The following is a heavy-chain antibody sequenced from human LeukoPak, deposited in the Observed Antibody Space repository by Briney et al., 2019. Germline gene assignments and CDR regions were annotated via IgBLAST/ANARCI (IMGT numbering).Heavy chain of an antibody. CDR3: AKDNGWDYGDYDY. CDR1: GFTFSSYS. J-gene: IGHJ4*02. Sequence: GGSLRLSCAASGFTFSSYSMNWVRQAPGKGLEWVANIKQDGSEKYYVDSVKGRFTISRDNAKNSLYLQMNSLRAEDTAVYYCAKDNGWDYGDYDYWGQGTLVTVSS. CDR2: IKQDGSEK. D-gene: IGHD4-17*01. V-gene: IGHV3-7*03.